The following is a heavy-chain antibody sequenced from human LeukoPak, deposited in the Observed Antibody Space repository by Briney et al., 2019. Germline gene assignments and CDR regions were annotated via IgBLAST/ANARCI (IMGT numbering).Heavy chain of an antibody. V-gene: IGHV4-39*01. Sequence: ETLSLTCTVSGGSMSSSVNYWGWIRQPPGKGLEWIGSIYSTGDTYYSASLKSRVTISADTSKNQFSLRLAFVTASDTAVYFCARLGVGSSGDYWGQGTLVTVSS. CDR2: IYSTGDT. D-gene: IGHD6-6*01. CDR3: ARLGVGSSGDY. CDR1: GGSMSSSVNY. J-gene: IGHJ4*02.